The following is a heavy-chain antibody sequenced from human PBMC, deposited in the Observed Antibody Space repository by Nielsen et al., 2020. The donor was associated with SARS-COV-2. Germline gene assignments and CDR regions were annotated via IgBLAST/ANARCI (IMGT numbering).Heavy chain of an antibody. D-gene: IGHD3-16*01. CDR2: MNPNSGNT. V-gene: IGHV1-8*01. J-gene: IGHJ6*03. CDR1: GYTFTSYD. Sequence: ASVKVSCKASGYTFTSYDINWVRQATGQGLEWMGWMNPNSGNTGYAQKFQGRVTMTRNTSISTAYMELSSLRSEDTAVYYCARGVGPLYYYYMDVWGKGTTVTVSS. CDR3: ARGVGPLYYYYMDV.